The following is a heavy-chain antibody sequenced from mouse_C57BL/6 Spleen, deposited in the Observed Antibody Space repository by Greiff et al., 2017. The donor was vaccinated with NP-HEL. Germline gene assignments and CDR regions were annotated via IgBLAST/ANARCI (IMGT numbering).Heavy chain of an antibody. J-gene: IGHJ3*01. CDR1: GYTFTDYY. D-gene: IGHD2-4*01. V-gene: IGHV1-76*01. CDR3: ARDYDYEGFAY. Sequence: VQLQQSGAELVRPGASVKLSCKASGYTFTDYYINWVKQRPGQGLEWIARIYPGSGNTYYNEKFKGKATLTAEKSSSTAYMQLSSLTSEDSAVYFCARDYDYEGFAYWGQGTLVTVSA. CDR2: IYPGSGNT.